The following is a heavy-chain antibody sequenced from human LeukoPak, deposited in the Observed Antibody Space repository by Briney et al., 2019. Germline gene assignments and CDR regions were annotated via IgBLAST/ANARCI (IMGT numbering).Heavy chain of an antibody. CDR3: ARDYSNYVAYFDC. V-gene: IGHV3-7*01. Sequence: GGSLRLSCAASGFTFSSYWMSWVRQAPGKGLEWVANIKQDGSEKYYVDSVKGRFTISRDNAKNSLYLQMNSLRAEDTAVYYCARDYSNYVAYFDCWGQGTLVTVSS. CDR2: IKQDGSEK. CDR1: GFTFSSYW. D-gene: IGHD4-11*01. J-gene: IGHJ4*02.